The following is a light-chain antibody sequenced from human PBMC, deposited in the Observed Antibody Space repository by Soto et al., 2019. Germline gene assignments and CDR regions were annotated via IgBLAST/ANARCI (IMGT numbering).Light chain of an antibody. J-gene: IGKJ2*01. CDR1: QSIRSW. Sequence: DIQMTQSPSTLSASVGDRVTITCRASQSIRSWLAWYQQKPGKAPKLLIYGASNLESGVPSRFSGSGSGTEFTLTISSLQPDDFASYFCHQYDSYSYTFGQGTKLEIK. CDR2: GAS. V-gene: IGKV1-5*01. CDR3: HQYDSYSYT.